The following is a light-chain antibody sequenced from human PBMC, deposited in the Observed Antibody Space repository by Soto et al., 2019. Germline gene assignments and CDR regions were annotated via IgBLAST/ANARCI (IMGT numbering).Light chain of an antibody. CDR3: QKYNSAPLA. CDR2: LGS. CDR1: QSLLHSNGYNY. Sequence: EIVMTQSPLSLPVTPGDPASISCRSSQSLLHSNGYNYLDWYLQKPGQSPQLLIYLGSNRASGVPDRFSGSGSGTDFTLKISRVEAEDVATYFCQKYNSAPLAFGGGTKVDIK. J-gene: IGKJ4*01. V-gene: IGKV2-28*01.